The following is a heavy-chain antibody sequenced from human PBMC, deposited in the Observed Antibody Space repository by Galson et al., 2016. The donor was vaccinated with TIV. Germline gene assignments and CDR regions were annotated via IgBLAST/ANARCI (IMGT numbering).Heavy chain of an antibody. V-gene: IGHV4-31*03. CDR2: IYYRGST. Sequence: TLSLTCTVSGASITSGGNYWSWIRQHPGKGLEWIGYIYYRGSTYYNPSLKSRVTISIDTSKNQFSLKLSSVTAADTAVYYRAREGSTVTMHHYFGVDVWGQGTSVTGSS. D-gene: IGHD4-17*01. CDR3: AREGSTVTMHHYFGVDV. CDR1: GASITSGGNY. J-gene: IGHJ6*02.